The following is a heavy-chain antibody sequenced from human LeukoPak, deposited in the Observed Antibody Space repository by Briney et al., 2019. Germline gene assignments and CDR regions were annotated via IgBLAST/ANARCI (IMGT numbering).Heavy chain of an antibody. Sequence: GGSLRLSCTVSGFTVSSYSMNWARQAPGKGLEWVSSISSSSSYIYYADSVKGRFTISRDNAKNSLYLQMNSLRAEDTAVYYCARLRNYYDSSGYYFDYWGQGTLVTVSS. CDR3: ARLRNYYDSSGYYFDY. D-gene: IGHD3-22*01. V-gene: IGHV3-21*01. CDR1: GFTVSSYS. J-gene: IGHJ4*02. CDR2: ISSSSSYI.